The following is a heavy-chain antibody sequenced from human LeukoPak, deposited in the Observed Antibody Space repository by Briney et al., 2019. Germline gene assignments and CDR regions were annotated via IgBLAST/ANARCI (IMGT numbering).Heavy chain of an antibody. CDR3: ARSSEADIVATAFDY. CDR2: IYHSGST. D-gene: IGHD5-12*01. CDR1: GYSISSGYY. V-gene: IGHV4-38-2*02. J-gene: IGHJ4*02. Sequence: SETLSLTXTVSGYSISSGYYWGWIRQPPGKGLEWIGSIYHSGSTYYNPSLRSRVTISVDTSKNQFSLKLSSVTAADTAVYYCARSSEADIVATAFDYWGQGTLVTVSS.